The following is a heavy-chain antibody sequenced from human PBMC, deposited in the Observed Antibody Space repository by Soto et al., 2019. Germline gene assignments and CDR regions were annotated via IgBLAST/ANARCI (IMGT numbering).Heavy chain of an antibody. J-gene: IGHJ4*02. Sequence: EVQLLESGGGLVQPGKSLRLSCAVSGFTFGSDAMKWVRQAPGKGLEWVSSISGRGDTKYYADSVKGRFTISRDNSKNTLYLQMNSLRAEDTAVYYCAKTPYRSGWAFDYWGQGTVVTVSS. D-gene: IGHD6-19*01. CDR1: GFTFGSDA. CDR3: AKTPYRSGWAFDY. CDR2: ISGRGDTK. V-gene: IGHV3-23*01.